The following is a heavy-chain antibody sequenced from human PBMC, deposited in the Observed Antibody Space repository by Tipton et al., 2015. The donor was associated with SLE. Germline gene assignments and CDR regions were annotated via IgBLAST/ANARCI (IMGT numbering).Heavy chain of an antibody. CDR3: ARDLSRDYIWGSYRPGFGY. D-gene: IGHD3-16*02. CDR1: GFAFSDYS. CDR2: ISSSGSTI. Sequence: SLRLSCAASGFAFSDYSMNWVRQAPGKGLEWVSYISSSGSTIYYADSVKGRFTISRDNAKNSLYLQMNSLRAEDTAVYYCARDLSRDYIWGSYRPGFGYWGQGTLVTVSS. V-gene: IGHV3-48*04. J-gene: IGHJ4*02.